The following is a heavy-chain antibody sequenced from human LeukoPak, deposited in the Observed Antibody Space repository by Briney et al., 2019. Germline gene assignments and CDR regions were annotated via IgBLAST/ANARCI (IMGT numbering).Heavy chain of an antibody. CDR1: GYTFASYG. CDR2: ISAYNGNT. D-gene: IGHD6-13*01. V-gene: IGHV1-18*01. Sequence: ASVKVSCKASGYTFASYGISWVRQAPGQGLEWMGWISAYNGNTNYAQKLQGRVTMTRDTSTSTAYMELRSLRSDDTAVYYCARTYSSSWYGDWYFDYWGQGTLVTVSS. CDR3: ARTYSSSWYGDWYFDY. J-gene: IGHJ4*02.